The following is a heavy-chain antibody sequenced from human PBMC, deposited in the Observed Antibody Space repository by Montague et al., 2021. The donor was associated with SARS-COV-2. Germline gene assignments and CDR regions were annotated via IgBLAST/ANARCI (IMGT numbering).Heavy chain of an antibody. CDR2: IDWVDDK. CDR1: GFPLNTSGMC. Sequence: PALGKPTQTLTLTCTFSGFPLNTSGMCVSWIRQPPGKALEWLARIDWVDDKYYSTSLKTRLTISKDTSKNQVVLTMTNMDPVDTATYYCARTYAPSAVAVDYWGQGTLVTVPS. J-gene: IGHJ4*02. D-gene: IGHD6-19*01. V-gene: IGHV2-70*11. CDR3: ARTYAPSAVAVDY.